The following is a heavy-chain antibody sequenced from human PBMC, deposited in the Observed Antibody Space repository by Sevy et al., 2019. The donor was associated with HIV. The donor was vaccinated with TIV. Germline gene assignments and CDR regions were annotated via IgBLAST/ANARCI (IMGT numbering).Heavy chain of an antibody. CDR1: GFTFSSYA. CDR2: ISYNGSNK. J-gene: IGHJ4*02. CDR3: AREGPGLYSGVSGIVD. V-gene: IGHV3-30-3*01. Sequence: GGSLRLSCAASGFTFSSYAMHWVRQAPGKGLEWVAVISYNGSNKYYEDSVKGRFTISRDNSKNTLYLQMNSLRAEDTAVYYCAREGPGLYSGVSGIVDWGQGTLVTVPS. D-gene: IGHD1-26*01.